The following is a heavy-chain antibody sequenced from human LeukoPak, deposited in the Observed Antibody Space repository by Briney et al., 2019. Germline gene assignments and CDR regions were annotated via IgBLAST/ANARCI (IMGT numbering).Heavy chain of an antibody. CDR1: GGTFSSYA. V-gene: IGHV1-69*05. D-gene: IGHD3-10*01. CDR2: IIPIFGTA. J-gene: IGHJ4*02. CDR3: ARDDWYYYGSGIDY. Sequence: SVKVSCKASGGTFSSYAISWVRQAPGQGHEWMGRIIPIFGTANYAQKFQGRVTITTDESTSTAYMELSSLRSEDTAVYYCARDDWYYYGSGIDYWGQGTLVTVSS.